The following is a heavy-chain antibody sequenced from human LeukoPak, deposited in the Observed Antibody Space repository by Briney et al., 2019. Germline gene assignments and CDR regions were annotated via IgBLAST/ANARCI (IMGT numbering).Heavy chain of an antibody. CDR1: GYSISSGYY. J-gene: IGHJ5*02. CDR2: IYQSGTT. D-gene: IGHD2-2*01. V-gene: IGHV4-38-2*02. Sequence: PSETLSLTCTVSGYSISSGYYWGWIRQPPGKGLEWIGSIYQSGTTYYNPSLKSRVTISVDTSRNQFSLKLSSVTAADTAVYYCARDRRPPYCTSTDCRYLDPWGQGMLVTVSS. CDR3: ARDRRPPYCTSTDCRYLDP.